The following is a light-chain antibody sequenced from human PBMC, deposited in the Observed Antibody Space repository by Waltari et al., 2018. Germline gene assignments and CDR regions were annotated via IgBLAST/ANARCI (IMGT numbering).Light chain of an antibody. CDR2: DVS. CDR3: SSQSSNNVVL. J-gene: IGLJ2*01. V-gene: IGLV2-14*01. Sequence: QSALTQPASVSGSPGQSVTIFCTGTSNDVGGSNSVSWYQEHPGQAPRVIIYDVSDRASGVSDRFSGSKSGNTASLTISGLQAEDEADYYCSSQSSNNVVLFGGGTKLTVL. CDR1: SNDVGGSNS.